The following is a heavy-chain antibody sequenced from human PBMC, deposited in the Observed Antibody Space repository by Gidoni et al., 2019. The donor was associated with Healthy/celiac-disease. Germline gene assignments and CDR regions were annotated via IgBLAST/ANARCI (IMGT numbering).Heavy chain of an antibody. J-gene: IGHJ3*02. CDR1: GGSFSGYY. D-gene: IGHD2-21*02. Sequence: QVQLQQWGAGLLKPSETLSLTCAVYGGSFSGYYWSWIRQPPGTGLELIGEINHSGSTNYNPSLKIRVTISVDTSKNQFSLKLSSVTAADTAVYYCARQAYCGGDCYDAFDIWGQGTMVTVSS. CDR2: INHSGST. V-gene: IGHV4-34*01. CDR3: ARQAYCGGDCYDAFDI.